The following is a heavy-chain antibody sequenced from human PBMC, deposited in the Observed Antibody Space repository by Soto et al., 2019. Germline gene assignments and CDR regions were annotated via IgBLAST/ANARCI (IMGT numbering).Heavy chain of an antibody. V-gene: IGHV1-18*01. CDR3: ARVRGDVDAFDV. D-gene: IGHD3-10*01. J-gene: IGHJ3*01. Sequence: QVQLVQSGAEVKKPGASVKVSCKASGYTFTSYGISWVRQAPGQGLEWMGWISAYNGNTNYAQKLQGRVTMTTDTPRSTADMELRSLRSDDTAVYYCARVRGDVDAFDVWCQGTMVTVSS. CDR2: ISAYNGNT. CDR1: GYTFTSYG.